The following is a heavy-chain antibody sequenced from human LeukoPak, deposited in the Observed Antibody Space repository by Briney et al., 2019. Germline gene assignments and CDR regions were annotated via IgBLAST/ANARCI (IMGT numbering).Heavy chain of an antibody. CDR1: GGSVSSGSYY. V-gene: IGHV4-61*01. J-gene: IGHJ4*02. CDR3: ARALLGAAADPFDY. Sequence: SETLSLTCTVSGGSVSSGSYYWSWIRQPPGKGLEWIGYIYYSGSTNYNPSLKSRVTISVDTSKNQFSLKLSSVTAADTAVYYCARALLGAAADPFDYWGQGTLVTVSS. D-gene: IGHD6-13*01. CDR2: IYYSGST.